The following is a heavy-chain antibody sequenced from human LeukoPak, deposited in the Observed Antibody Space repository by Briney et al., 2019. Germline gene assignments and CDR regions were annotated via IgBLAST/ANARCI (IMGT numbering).Heavy chain of an antibody. J-gene: IGHJ5*02. CDR2: INPNSGGT. Sequence: ASVKVSCKASGYTFTGYYMHWVRQAPGQGLEWMGRINPNSGGTNYAQKFQGRVTMTRDTSISTAYMELSRLRSDDTAVYYCARDWSITMVRAKPTPGVYWFDPWGQGTLVTVSS. CDR3: ARDWSITMVRAKPTPGVYWFDP. CDR1: GYTFTGYY. V-gene: IGHV1-2*06. D-gene: IGHD3-10*01.